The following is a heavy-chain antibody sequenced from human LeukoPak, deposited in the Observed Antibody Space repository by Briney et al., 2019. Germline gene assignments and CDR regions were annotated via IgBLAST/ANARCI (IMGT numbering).Heavy chain of an antibody. Sequence: SETLSLTCAVYGGSFSGYYWSWIRQPPGKGLEWIGEINHSGSTNYNPSLKSRVTISVDTSKNQFSLKLSSVTAADTAVYYYARGTVVPAAIVDYWGQGTLVTVSS. J-gene: IGHJ4*02. CDR2: INHSGST. CDR1: GGSFSGYY. CDR3: ARGTVVPAAIVDY. V-gene: IGHV4-34*01. D-gene: IGHD2-2*01.